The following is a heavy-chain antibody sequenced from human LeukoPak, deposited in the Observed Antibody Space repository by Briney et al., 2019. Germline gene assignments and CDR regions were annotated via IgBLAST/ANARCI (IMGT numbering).Heavy chain of an antibody. V-gene: IGHV1-3*01. CDR1: GYTFTSYA. CDR2: INAGNGNT. Sequence: ASVKVSCKASGYTFTSYAMHWVRQAPGQRLEWMGWINAGNGNTKYSQKFQGRVTITRDTSASTAYMELSSLRSEDTAVYYCARDGSYYYDSSGYPGDYWGRGTLVTVSS. CDR3: ARDGSYYYDSSGYPGDY. J-gene: IGHJ4*02. D-gene: IGHD3-22*01.